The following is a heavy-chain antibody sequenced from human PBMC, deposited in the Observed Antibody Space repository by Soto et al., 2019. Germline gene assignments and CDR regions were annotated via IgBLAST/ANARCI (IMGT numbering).Heavy chain of an antibody. D-gene: IGHD3-22*01. CDR2: IYSGGST. J-gene: IGHJ4*02. CDR1: GFTVSSNY. CDR3: ARLSSTYYYDSSGYYFDY. Sequence: GESLKISCAASGFTVSSNYMSWVRQAPGKGLEWVSVIYSGGSTYYADSVKGRFTISRDNSKNTLYLQMNSLKAEDTAVYYCARLSSTYYYDSSGYYFDYWGQGTLVTVSS. V-gene: IGHV3-66*01.